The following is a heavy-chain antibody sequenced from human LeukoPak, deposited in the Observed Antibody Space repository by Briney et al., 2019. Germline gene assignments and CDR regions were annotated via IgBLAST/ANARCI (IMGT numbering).Heavy chain of an antibody. CDR3: ARDPSTTVVNELDY. V-gene: IGHV1-69*04. Sequence: SVKVSCKASGGTFSSYAISWVRQAPGQGLEWMGRIIPIFGIANYAQKFQGRVTITADKSTSTAYMELSSLRSEDTAVYYCARDPSTTVVNELDYWGQGTLVTVSP. CDR1: GGTFSSYA. D-gene: IGHD4-23*01. J-gene: IGHJ4*02. CDR2: IIPIFGIA.